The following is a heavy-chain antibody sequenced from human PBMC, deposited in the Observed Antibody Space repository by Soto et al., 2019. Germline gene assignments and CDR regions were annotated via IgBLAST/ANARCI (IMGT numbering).Heavy chain of an antibody. CDR2: IFHSGST. CDR1: GGSINSGDYY. CDR3: ARGRGYSYGRHLDY. V-gene: IGHV4-30-4*01. Sequence: SETLSLTCTVSGGSINSGDYYWTWVRQPPGKGLEWIGNIFHSGSTYYTPSLQSRVTISLDTSKNHFSLKLSSVTAADTAVYYCARGRGYSYGRHLDYWGQGTLVTVSS. D-gene: IGHD5-18*01. J-gene: IGHJ4*02.